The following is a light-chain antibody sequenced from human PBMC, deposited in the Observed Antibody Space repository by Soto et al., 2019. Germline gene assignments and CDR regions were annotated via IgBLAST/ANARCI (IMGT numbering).Light chain of an antibody. CDR3: QQRSNWPGT. V-gene: IGKV3-11*01. Sequence: EIVLTQSPATLSLSPGERAALSCRASQSVSSYLAWYQQKPGQAPRLLIYDVSNRATGIPARFSGSGSGTVFTLTISSLEPEDFAVYYCQQRSNWPGTFGQGTKVEIK. CDR2: DVS. J-gene: IGKJ1*01. CDR1: QSVSSY.